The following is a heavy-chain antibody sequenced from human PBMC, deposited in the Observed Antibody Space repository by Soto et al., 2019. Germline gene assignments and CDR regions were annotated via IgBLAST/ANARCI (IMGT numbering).Heavy chain of an antibody. CDR2: ISGSGGST. Sequence: EVQLLESGGGLVQPGGSLRLSCAASGFTFSSYAMSWVRQAPGKGLEWVAAISGSGGSTYYADSVKGRFTISRDNSKNTLYLQMNSLRDEDTAVYYRAKGGPMVRGVINDWGQGTLVTVSS. J-gene: IGHJ4*02. D-gene: IGHD3-10*01. CDR1: GFTFSSYA. CDR3: AKGGPMVRGVIND. V-gene: IGHV3-23*01.